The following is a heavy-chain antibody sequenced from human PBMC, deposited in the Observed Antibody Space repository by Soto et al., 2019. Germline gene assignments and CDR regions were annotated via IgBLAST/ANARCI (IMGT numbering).Heavy chain of an antibody. CDR1: GGTFSSYA. D-gene: IGHD4-17*01. Sequence: SVKVSCKASGGTFSSYAISWVRQAPGQGLEWMGGIIPIFGTANYAQKFQGRVTITADESTSTAYMELSSLRSEDTAVFYCVVNDYSDYGGSWGQGTLVTVSS. CDR2: IIPIFGTA. CDR3: VVNDYSDYGGS. J-gene: IGHJ5*02. V-gene: IGHV1-69*13.